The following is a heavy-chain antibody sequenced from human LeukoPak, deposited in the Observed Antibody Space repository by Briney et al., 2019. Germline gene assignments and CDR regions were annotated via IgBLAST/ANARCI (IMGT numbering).Heavy chain of an antibody. CDR3: ASYYYDSSGYPFDI. CDR2: INSDGSST. V-gene: IGHV3-74*01. J-gene: IGHJ3*02. CDR1: GFTFSSYW. D-gene: IGHD3-22*01. Sequence: GGSLRLSCAASGFTFSSYWMHCGRQAPGKGLMWVSRINSDGSSTSYADSVKGRFTISRDNAKNTLYLQMNSLRAEDTAVYYCASYYYDSSGYPFDIWGQGTMVTVSS.